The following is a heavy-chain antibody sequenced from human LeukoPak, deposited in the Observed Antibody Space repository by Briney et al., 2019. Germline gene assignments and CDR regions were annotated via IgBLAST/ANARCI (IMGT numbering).Heavy chain of an antibody. J-gene: IGHJ4*02. CDR3: ARGPLTHEHYFDY. CDR2: INTNTGNP. CDR1: GYTFTSYA. V-gene: IGHV7-4-1*02. Sequence: ASVKVSCKASGYTFTSYAMNWVRQPPGQGLEWMGWINTNTGNPTYAQGFIGRFVFSLDTSVSTAYLQISSLKAEDSAVYCCARGPLTHEHYFDYWGQGTLVTVSS.